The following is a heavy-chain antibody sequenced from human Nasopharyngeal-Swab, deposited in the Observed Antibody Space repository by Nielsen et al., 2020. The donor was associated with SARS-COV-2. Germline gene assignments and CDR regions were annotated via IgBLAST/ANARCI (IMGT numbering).Heavy chain of an antibody. V-gene: IGHV3-49*01. Sequence: GGSLSLSCTTSGFTFGDYAMSWFRQAPGKGLEWVGFIRSKTYGGAPEYAASVTGRFTISRDGAESIAYLQMNSLETEDTGVYYCARSVGSFYGQGAFDIWGQGTRVTVSS. J-gene: IGHJ3*02. CDR2: IRSKTYGGAP. CDR3: ARSVGSFYGQGAFDI. D-gene: IGHD1-26*01. CDR1: GFTFGDYA.